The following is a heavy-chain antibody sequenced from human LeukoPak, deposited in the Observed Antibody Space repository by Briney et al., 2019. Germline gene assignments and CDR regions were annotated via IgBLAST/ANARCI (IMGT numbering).Heavy chain of an antibody. CDR2: IYHSGST. J-gene: IGHJ4*02. D-gene: IGHD1-26*01. V-gene: IGHV4-38-2*02. CDR1: GYSISSGYY. CDR3: ARYGEERPWDHYFDY. Sequence: PSETLSLTCTVSGYSISSGYYWGWIRQPPGKGLEWIGSIYHSGSTYYNPSLKSRVTISVDTSKNQFSLKLSSVTAADTAVYYCARYGEERPWDHYFDYWGQGTLVTVSS.